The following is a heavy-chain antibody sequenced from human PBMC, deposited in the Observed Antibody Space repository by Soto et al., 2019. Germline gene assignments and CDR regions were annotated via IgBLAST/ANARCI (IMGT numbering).Heavy chain of an antibody. CDR3: ARVGGGYQLLHAFDI. CDR1: GFTFSSYS. J-gene: IGHJ3*02. Sequence: SLRLSCAASGFTFSSYSMNWVRQAPGKGLEWVSSISSSSSYIYYADSVKGRFTISRDNAKNSLYLQMNSLRAEDTAVYYCARVGGGYQLLHAFDIWGQGTMVTVS. V-gene: IGHV3-21*01. D-gene: IGHD2-2*01. CDR2: ISSSSSYI.